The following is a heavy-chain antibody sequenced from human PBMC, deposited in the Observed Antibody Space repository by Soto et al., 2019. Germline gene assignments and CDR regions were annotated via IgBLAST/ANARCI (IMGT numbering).Heavy chain of an antibody. D-gene: IGHD3-16*01. J-gene: IGHJ6*02. Sequence: QAHLEQSGAEVKRPGASVKVSCKASGYTFSDFDINWLRQASGQGPEWMGWMNAKSGDTFFAQRIQGKLNKTWDTSLSTAYMEVGSLTSDDTAMYYCARGNPFNYAGFDVWGQGTTVAVSS. CDR2: MNAKSGDT. CDR1: GYTFSDFD. CDR3: ARGNPFNYAGFDV. V-gene: IGHV1-8*01.